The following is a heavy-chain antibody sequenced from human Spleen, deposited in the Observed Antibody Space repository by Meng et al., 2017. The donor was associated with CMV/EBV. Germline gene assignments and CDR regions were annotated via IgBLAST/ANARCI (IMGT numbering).Heavy chain of an antibody. CDR2: IKQDGSEK. CDR3: ARDPRVKSYVVVPAASDY. V-gene: IGHV3-7*01. CDR1: GFTFDDYG. Sequence: GGSLRLSCAASGFTFDDYGMTWVRQAPGKGLEWVANIKQDGSEKYYVGSVKGRFTISRDNAKNSLYLQMNSLRAEDTAVYYCARDPRVKSYVVVPAASDYWGQGTMVTVSS. J-gene: IGHJ4*02. D-gene: IGHD2-2*01.